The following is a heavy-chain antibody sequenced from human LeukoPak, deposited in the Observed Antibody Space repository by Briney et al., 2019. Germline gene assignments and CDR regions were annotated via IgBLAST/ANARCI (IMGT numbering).Heavy chain of an antibody. CDR1: GFTFDDYG. Sequence: PGGSLRLSCAASGFTFDDYGMSWVRQAPGKGLEWVSGINWNGGSTGYADSVKGRFTISRDNAKNSLYLQMNSLRAEDTALYYCARGLGAAAGIYYYYGIDVWGQGTTVTVSS. D-gene: IGHD6-13*01. CDR2: INWNGGST. V-gene: IGHV3-20*04. J-gene: IGHJ6*02. CDR3: ARGLGAAAGIYYYYGIDV.